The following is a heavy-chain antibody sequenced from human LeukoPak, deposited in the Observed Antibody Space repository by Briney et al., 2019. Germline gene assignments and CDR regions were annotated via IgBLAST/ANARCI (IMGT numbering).Heavy chain of an antibody. CDR2: IYYSGST. J-gene: IGHJ5*02. D-gene: IGHD4-11*01. CDR3: ARGTVWFDP. V-gene: IGHV4-31*02. CDR1: GVIFSSYA. Sequence: LRLSCAASGVIFSSYAMNWVRQHPGKGLEWIGYIYYSGSTYYNPSLKSRVTISVDTSKNQFSLKLSSVTAADTAVYYCARGTVWFDPWGQGTLVTVSS.